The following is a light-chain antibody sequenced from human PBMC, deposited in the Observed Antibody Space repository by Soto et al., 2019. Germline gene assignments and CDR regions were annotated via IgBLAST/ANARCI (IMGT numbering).Light chain of an antibody. CDR3: VSYTTSASYV. Sequence: ALTQPASVSGSPGQSITISCTGTSSDVGSYNLVSWYQQHPGTAPKLMIYEGSKWPSGVSNRFSGSKSGNTASLTISGLQAEDEADYYCVSYTTSASYVFGTGTKVTVL. V-gene: IGLV2-14*02. CDR1: SSDVGSYNL. CDR2: EGS. J-gene: IGLJ1*01.